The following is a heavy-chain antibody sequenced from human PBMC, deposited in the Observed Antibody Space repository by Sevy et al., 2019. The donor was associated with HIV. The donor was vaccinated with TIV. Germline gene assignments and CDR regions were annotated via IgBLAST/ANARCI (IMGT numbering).Heavy chain of an antibody. CDR3: ARADDFWSGYKLEYFDY. D-gene: IGHD3-3*01. Sequence: ASVKVSCKASGYTFTGYYMHWVRQAPGQGLEWMGRINPNSGGTNYAQKFQGRVTMTRDTSISTAYMELGRLRSDDTAVYYCARADDFWSGYKLEYFDYWGQGTLVTVSS. V-gene: IGHV1-2*06. CDR1: GYTFTGYY. J-gene: IGHJ4*02. CDR2: INPNSGGT.